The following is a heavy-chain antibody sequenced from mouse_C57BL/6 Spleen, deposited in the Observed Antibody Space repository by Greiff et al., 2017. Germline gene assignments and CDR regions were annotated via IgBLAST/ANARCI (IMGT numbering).Heavy chain of an antibody. J-gene: IGHJ1*03. CDR1: GFNFKNTY. V-gene: IGHV14-3*01. D-gene: IGHD2-5*01. CDR2: IDPANGNT. Sequence: VQLKESVAELVRPGASVKLSCTASGFNFKNTYMHWVKQRPEQGLEWIGRIDPANGNTKYAPKFQGKATITADTSSNTAYLQLSSLTSEDTAIYYCARGYSNYRYFDVWGTGTTVTVSS. CDR3: ARGYSNYRYFDV.